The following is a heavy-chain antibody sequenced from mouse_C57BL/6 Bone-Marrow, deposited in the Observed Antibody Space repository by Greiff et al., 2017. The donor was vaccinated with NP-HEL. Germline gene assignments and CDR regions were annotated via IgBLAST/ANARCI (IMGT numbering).Heavy chain of an antibody. CDR1: GYTFTSYG. Sequence: QVQLQQSGAELARPGASVKLSCKASGYTFTSYGISWVKQRTGQGLEWIGEIYPRSGNTYYNEKFKGKATLTADKSSSTAYRERRSLTSEDSAVDFCARSGDGYYGGRDYWGQGTSVTGSS. D-gene: IGHD2-3*01. CDR2: IYPRSGNT. CDR3: ARSGDGYYGGRDY. J-gene: IGHJ4*01. V-gene: IGHV1-81*01.